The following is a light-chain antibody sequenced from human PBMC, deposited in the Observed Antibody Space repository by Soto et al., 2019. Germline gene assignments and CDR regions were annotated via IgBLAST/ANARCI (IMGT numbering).Light chain of an antibody. V-gene: IGLV2-8*01. J-gene: IGLJ1*01. Sequence: QSVLTQPPSASGSPGQSVSISCTGTSSDIGAYNFVSWYQQHPGKAPRLMIYGVSKRPSGVPDRFSGSKSGNTASLTVSGLQAEDEGDYYCSSYTSSSTLYVFGTGTKVTVL. CDR1: SSDIGAYNF. CDR2: GVS. CDR3: SSYTSSSTLYV.